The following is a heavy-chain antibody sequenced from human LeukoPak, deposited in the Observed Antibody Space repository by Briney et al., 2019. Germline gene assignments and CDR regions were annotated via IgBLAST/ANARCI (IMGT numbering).Heavy chain of an antibody. CDR3: ARDLTRGYGMDV. Sequence: TSVKVSCKASGYTFTSYGISWARQAPGQGLEWMGGIIPIFGTANYAQKFQGRVTITADESTSTAYMELSSLRSEDTAVYYCARDLTRGYGMDVWGQGTTVTVSS. J-gene: IGHJ6*02. CDR2: IIPIFGTA. CDR1: GYTFTSYG. V-gene: IGHV1-69*13.